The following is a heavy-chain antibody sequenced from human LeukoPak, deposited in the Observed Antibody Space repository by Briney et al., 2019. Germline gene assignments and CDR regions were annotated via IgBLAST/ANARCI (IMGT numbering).Heavy chain of an antibody. J-gene: IGHJ5*02. D-gene: IGHD3-22*01. V-gene: IGHV3-64D*06. CDR3: VKETVDSSGYYNWFDP. CDR1: GFTFSSYA. Sequence: GGSLRLSCSASGFTFSSYAMHWVRQAPGKGLEYVSAISSNGGSTYYADSVKGRFTISRDNSKNTLCLQMSSLRAEDTAVYYCVKETVDSSGYYNWFDPWGQGTLVTVSS. CDR2: ISSNGGST.